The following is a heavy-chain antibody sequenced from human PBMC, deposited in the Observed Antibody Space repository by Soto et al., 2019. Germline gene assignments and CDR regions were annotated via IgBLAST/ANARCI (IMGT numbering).Heavy chain of an antibody. CDR2: IYYSGTT. CDR1: GGSISSGDYY. V-gene: IGHV4-30-4*01. J-gene: IGHJ6*02. CDR3: ASVPNGMDV. Sequence: QVQLQESGPGLVKPSQPLSLTCTVSGGSISSGDYYWSWIRQPPGKGLEWIGYIYYSGTTYYNPSLKRRVTISVDTSKHQSSLELSSVTAADTAVYYCASVPNGMDVWGQGTTVTVSS.